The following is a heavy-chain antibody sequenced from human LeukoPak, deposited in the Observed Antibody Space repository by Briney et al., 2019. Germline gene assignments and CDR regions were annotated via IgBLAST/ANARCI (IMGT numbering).Heavy chain of an antibody. CDR1: GGSVSRGTHY. CDR3: ARDFGSDYDFWSSRNTGPFDP. Sequence: TLSLTCTVSGGSVSRGTHYWSWIRQPAGKGLEWIGHISTTGTTKYNPSLKSRVTMSMDTSENQFSLTLISVTAADTAVYFCARDFGSDYDFWSSRNTGPFDPWGQGTLVTVSS. V-gene: IGHV4-61*09. D-gene: IGHD3-3*01. J-gene: IGHJ5*02. CDR2: ISTTGTT.